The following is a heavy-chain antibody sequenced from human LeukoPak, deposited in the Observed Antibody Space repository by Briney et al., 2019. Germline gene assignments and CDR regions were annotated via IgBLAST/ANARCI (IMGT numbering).Heavy chain of an antibody. CDR3: AKEFVVVPAYYYYYMDV. Sequence: GGSLRLSCAASGFTFSSYSMHWVRQAPGKGLEWVAFIRYDGSNKYYADSVKGRFTISRDNSKNTLYLQMNSLRAEDTAVYYCAKEFVVVPAYYYYYMDVWGKGTTVTVSS. J-gene: IGHJ6*03. D-gene: IGHD2-2*01. V-gene: IGHV3-30*02. CDR1: GFTFSSYS. CDR2: IRYDGSNK.